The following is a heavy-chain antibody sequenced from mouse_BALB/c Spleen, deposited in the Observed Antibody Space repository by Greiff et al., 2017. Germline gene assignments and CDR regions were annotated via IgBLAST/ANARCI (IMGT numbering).Heavy chain of an antibody. CDR1: GYTFTSYV. V-gene: IGHV1-14*01. CDR3: ARTITTHYYAMDD. D-gene: IGHD2-4*01. CDR2: INPYNDGT. J-gene: IGHJ4*01. Sequence: VQLQQSGPELVKPGASVKMSCKASGYTFTSYVMHWVKQKPGQGLEWIGYINPYNDGTKYNEKFKGKATLTSDKSSSTAYMELSSLTSEDSAVYYCARTITTHYYAMDDWGQGTSVTVSS.